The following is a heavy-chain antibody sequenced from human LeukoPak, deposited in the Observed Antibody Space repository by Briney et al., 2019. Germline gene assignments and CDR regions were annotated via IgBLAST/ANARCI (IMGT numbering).Heavy chain of an antibody. CDR2: INHSGST. D-gene: IGHD3-3*01. J-gene: IGHJ6*03. Sequence: SETLSLTCAVYGGSFSGYYWSWIRQPPGKGLEWIGEINHSGSTNYNPSLKSRVTISVDTPKNQFSLKLSSVTAADTAVYYCARLGVGYYYYYMDVWGKGTTVTVSS. V-gene: IGHV4-34*01. CDR1: GGSFSGYY. CDR3: ARLGVGYYYYYMDV.